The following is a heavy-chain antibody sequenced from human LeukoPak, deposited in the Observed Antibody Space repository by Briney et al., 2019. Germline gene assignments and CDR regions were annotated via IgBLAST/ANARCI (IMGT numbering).Heavy chain of an antibody. Sequence: SETLSLTCTVSGGSISSSYWSWIRQPPGKGLEWIGYISYSGSTNNNPSLKSRVTISVDTSKNQFSLKLSSVTAADTAVYYCARVEWELQNEVFDYWGQGTLVTVSS. V-gene: IGHV4-59*01. CDR1: GGSISSSY. CDR2: ISYSGST. D-gene: IGHD1-26*01. J-gene: IGHJ4*02. CDR3: ARVEWELQNEVFDY.